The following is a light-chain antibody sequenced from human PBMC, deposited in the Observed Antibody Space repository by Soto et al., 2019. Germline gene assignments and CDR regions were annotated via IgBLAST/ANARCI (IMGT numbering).Light chain of an antibody. CDR3: AAWDYSLNGWV. CDR2: NTD. J-gene: IGLJ7*01. CDR1: SPNIGINA. V-gene: IGLV1-44*01. Sequence: QSALSQPPSTSGTPGQWVTISCSGASPNIGINAVNWYQQIPGTAPKLLFYNTDQRPSGVPDRFSASKSGTSASLAISGLQSEDEADYYCAAWDYSLNGWVFGGGTQLTVL.